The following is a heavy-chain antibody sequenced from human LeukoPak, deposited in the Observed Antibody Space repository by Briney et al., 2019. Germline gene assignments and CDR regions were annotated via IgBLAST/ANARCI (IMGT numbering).Heavy chain of an antibody. CDR2: ISYDGSNK. J-gene: IGHJ5*02. CDR1: GFTFSSYG. Sequence: GGSLRLSCAASGFTFSSYGMHWVRQAPGKGLEWVAVISYDGSNKYYADSVKGRFTISRDNSKSTVYLQMSSLRVEDAAVYYCSKDLTSDFGGDLDPWGQGTLVTVSS. CDR3: SKDLTSDFGGDLDP. D-gene: IGHD3-10*01. V-gene: IGHV3-30*18.